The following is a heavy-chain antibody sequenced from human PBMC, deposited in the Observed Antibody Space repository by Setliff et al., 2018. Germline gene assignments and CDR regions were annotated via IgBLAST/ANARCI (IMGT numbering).Heavy chain of an antibody. V-gene: IGHV4-38-2*02. Sequence: SETLSLTCGVSGYSISSGHFWGWIRQPPGKGLEWLGNIFHSGSTYYNPTLNSRVTMSVDTSKNQFSLMLTRLTSDDTAMYYCARDLLGSQGRTFDLWGQGTLVTVSS. CDR3: ARDLLGSQGRTFDL. CDR2: IFHSGST. CDR1: GYSISSGHF. D-gene: IGHD1-26*01. J-gene: IGHJ4*02.